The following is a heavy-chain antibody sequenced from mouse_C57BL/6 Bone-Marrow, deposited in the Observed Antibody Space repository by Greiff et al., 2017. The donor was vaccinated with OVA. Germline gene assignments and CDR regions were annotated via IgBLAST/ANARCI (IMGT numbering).Heavy chain of an antibody. CDR2: ISSGGSYT. CDR1: GFTFSSYG. J-gene: IGHJ2*01. D-gene: IGHD1-1*01. V-gene: IGHV5-6*01. CDR3: ARRDYGSSYEN. Sequence: VQLQQSGGDLVKPGGSLKLSCAASGFTFSSYGMSWVRQTPDKRLEWVATISSGGSYTYYPDSVKGRFTISRDNAKNTLYLQMSSLKSEDTAMYYCARRDYGSSYENWGQGTTLTVSS.